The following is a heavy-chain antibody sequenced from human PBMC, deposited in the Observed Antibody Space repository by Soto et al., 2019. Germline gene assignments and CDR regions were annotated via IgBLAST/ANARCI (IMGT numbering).Heavy chain of an antibody. CDR2: IRSKAYGETT. CDR3: SRGFYDNTSYPRFDF. CDR1: GFTFGDYA. D-gene: IGHD3-3*01. Sequence: GGSLRLSCTGSGFTFGDYAVSWFRQAPGKGLECVGFIRSKAYGETTDYAASVKGRFTISRDDSKTIAYLQMNSLKTEDTAIYYCSRGFYDNTSYPRFDFWGQGTLVTVSS. V-gene: IGHV3-49*03. J-gene: IGHJ4*02.